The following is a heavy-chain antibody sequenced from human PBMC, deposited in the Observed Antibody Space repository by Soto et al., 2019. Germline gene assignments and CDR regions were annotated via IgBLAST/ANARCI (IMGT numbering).Heavy chain of an antibody. J-gene: IGHJ3*02. V-gene: IGHV1-69*01. CDR1: GGTFSSYA. D-gene: IGHD3-3*01. CDR3: ALRFPPEAYDAFDI. CDR2: IIPICGTA. Sequence: QVQLVQSGAEVKKPGSSVKVSCKASGGTFSSYAISWVRQAPGQGLEWMGGIIPICGTANYAQTFQGRVTITADESTSTAYMELSSLRSEDTAVYYCALRFPPEAYDAFDIWGQGTMVTVSS.